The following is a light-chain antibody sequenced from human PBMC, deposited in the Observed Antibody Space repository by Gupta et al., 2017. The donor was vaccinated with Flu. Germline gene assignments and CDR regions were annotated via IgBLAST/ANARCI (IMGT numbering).Light chain of an antibody. CDR2: KAS. V-gene: IGKV1-5*03. Sequence: DIQMTQSPSTLSASVGDRVTITCRASQSISNWLAWYQQKPGKAPKLLIYKASTVERGVPSRFSGSGFGTEFSLTVSSLQPDDFATYYCQQGNSYSGTFGGGTKVEMK. CDR1: QSISNW. CDR3: QQGNSYSGT. J-gene: IGKJ4*01.